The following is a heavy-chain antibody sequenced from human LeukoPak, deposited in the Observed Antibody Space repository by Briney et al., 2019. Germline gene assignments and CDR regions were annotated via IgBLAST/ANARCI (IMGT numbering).Heavy chain of an antibody. V-gene: IGHV1-69*06. CDR1: GGTFSSYA. CDR3: ARGHEAPYYYMDV. CDR2: IIPIFGTA. Sequence: ASVKVSCKASGGTFSSYAISWVRQAPGQGLEWMGGIIPIFGTANYAQKFQGRVTITADKSTSTAYMELSSLRSEDTAVYYCARGHEAPYYYMDVWGKGTTVTVSS. J-gene: IGHJ6*03.